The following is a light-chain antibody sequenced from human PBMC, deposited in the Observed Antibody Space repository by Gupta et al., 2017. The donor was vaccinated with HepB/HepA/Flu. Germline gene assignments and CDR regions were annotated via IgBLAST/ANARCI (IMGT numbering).Light chain of an antibody. Sequence: SYVLTQPPSVSVAPRETARISCGGNNIGSYSVHWYQQKPGQAPVLVVYDDSDRPSGIPERFSGSNPGNTATLIINRVEVGDEGDYYCQVWESDSDHPVVFGGGTKLTVL. V-gene: IGLV3-21*02. CDR1: NIGSYS. CDR2: DDS. J-gene: IGLJ2*01. CDR3: QVWESDSDHPVV.